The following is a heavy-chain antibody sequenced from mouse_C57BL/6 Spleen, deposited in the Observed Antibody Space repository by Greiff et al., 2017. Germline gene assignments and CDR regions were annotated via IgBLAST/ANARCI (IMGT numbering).Heavy chain of an antibody. CDR1: GYAFSSSW. V-gene: IGHV1-82*01. J-gene: IGHJ1*03. Sequence: VQLQQSGPELVKPGASVKISCKASGYAFSSSWMNWVKQRPGKGLEWIGRIYPGDGDTNYNGKFKGKATLTADKSSSTAYMQLSSLTSEDSAVYFCARDDYYGSRGWYFDVWGTGTTVTVSS. D-gene: IGHD1-1*01. CDR2: IYPGDGDT. CDR3: ARDDYYGSRGWYFDV.